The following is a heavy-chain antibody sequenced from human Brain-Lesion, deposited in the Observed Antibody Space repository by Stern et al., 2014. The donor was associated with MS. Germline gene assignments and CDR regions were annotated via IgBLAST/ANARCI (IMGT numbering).Heavy chain of an antibody. V-gene: IGHV3-9*01. CDR1: GFTFDDYA. Sequence: VQLVQSGGDLVQPGRSLRLSCAAFGFTFDDYAMHWVPQAPGKGLAWVAGISWNSGSIGYADSVKGRFTTSRDNAYSSLYLQMNSLRPEDTALYYCARDITGSSAYFAYWGQGTLVTVSS. J-gene: IGHJ4*02. D-gene: IGHD1-14*01. CDR2: ISWNSGSI. CDR3: ARDITGSSAYFAY.